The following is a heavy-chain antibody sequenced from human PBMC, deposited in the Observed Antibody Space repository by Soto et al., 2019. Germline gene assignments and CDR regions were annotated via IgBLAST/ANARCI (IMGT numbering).Heavy chain of an antibody. Sequence: GGSLRLSCAASGFTFSSYAMSWVRQAPGKGLEWVSAISGSGGSTYYADSVKGRFTISRDNSKNTLYLQMNSLRAEDTAVYYCAKDGDSSGYVGYYYGMDVWGQGTTVTVSS. CDR2: ISGSGGST. J-gene: IGHJ6*02. CDR1: GFTFSSYA. CDR3: AKDGDSSGYVGYYYGMDV. D-gene: IGHD3-22*01. V-gene: IGHV3-23*01.